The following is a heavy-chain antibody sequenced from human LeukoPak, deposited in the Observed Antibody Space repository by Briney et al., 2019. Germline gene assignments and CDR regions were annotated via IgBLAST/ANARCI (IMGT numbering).Heavy chain of an antibody. V-gene: IGHV3-23*01. CDR3: AKDPNYYDSSGLRPDYFHY. Sequence: GGSLRLSCAASGFTFSSYAMSWVRQAPGKGLEWVSAISGSGGSTYYADSVKGRFTISRDNSKNTLYLQMNSLRAEDTAVYYCAKDPNYYDSSGLRPDYFHYWGQGTLVTVSS. J-gene: IGHJ4*02. CDR2: ISGSGGST. CDR1: GFTFSSYA. D-gene: IGHD3-22*01.